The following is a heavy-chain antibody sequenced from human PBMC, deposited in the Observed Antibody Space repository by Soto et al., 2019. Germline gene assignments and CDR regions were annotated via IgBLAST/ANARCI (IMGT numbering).Heavy chain of an antibody. Sequence: PXRVSWASAGFTFSNYWMHWVHQAPGKVLVWVSRLSRDGSGTSCDDGVKGRFTISREHAKKAMYLQVNSLRAEDTAVSCCAREVGSGYGILTGDDRYYYGMDVWGQGTTVTV. V-gene: IGHV3-74*01. D-gene: IGHD3-9*01. CDR2: LSRDGSGT. J-gene: IGHJ6*02. CDR3: AREVGSGYGILTGDDRYYYGMDV. CDR1: GFTFSNYW.